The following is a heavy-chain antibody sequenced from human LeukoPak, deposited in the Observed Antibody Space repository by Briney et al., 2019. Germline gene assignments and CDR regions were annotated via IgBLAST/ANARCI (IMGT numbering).Heavy chain of an antibody. CDR2: INHSGST. D-gene: IGHD4-17*01. V-gene: IGHV4-34*01. J-gene: IGHJ4*02. CDR1: GGSFSGYY. CDR3: ARGYGDYGESYFDY. Sequence: PSETLSLTCAVYGGSFSGYYWSWIRQPPGKGLEWIGEINHSGSTNYNPSLKSRVTISLDTSKNQFSLKLSSVTAADTAVYYCARGYGDYGESYFDYWGQGTLVTVSS.